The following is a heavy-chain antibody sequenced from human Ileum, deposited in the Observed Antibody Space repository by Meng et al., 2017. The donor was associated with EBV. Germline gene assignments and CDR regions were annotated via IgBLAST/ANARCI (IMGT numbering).Heavy chain of an antibody. CDR1: GGSISSGGHS. V-gene: IGHV4-30-2*01. CDR2: IQHSGST. Sequence: LPVSGSGLVRPSQTQSLTCAVSGGSISSGGHSWSWIRQPPGKGLEWIGDIQHSGSTYYNPSLKSRVTISVDRSRNQFSLKLSSVTAADTAVYYCARAHPVVYFFDYWGQGTLVTVSS. J-gene: IGHJ4*02. CDR3: ARAHPVVYFFDY. D-gene: IGHD4-23*01.